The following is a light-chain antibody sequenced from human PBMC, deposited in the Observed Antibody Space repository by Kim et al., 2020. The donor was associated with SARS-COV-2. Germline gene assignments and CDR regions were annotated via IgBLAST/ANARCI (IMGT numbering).Light chain of an antibody. CDR1: QSISSW. Sequence: DIQMTQSPSTLSASVGDRVTITCRASQSISSWLAWYQQKPGKAPKLLIYKASSLESGVPSRFSGSGSATEFTLTISSLQPDDLATYYCQQYNSYPYTFGQGTKLEI. J-gene: IGKJ2*01. CDR2: KAS. CDR3: QQYNSYPYT. V-gene: IGKV1-5*03.